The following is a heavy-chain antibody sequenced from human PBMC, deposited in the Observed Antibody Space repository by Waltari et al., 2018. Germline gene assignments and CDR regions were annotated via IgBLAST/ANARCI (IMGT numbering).Heavy chain of an antibody. CDR3: ARASTYDFWSGKKKYYYYYGMDV. CDR2: INHSGST. Sequence: QVQLQQWGAGLLKPSETLSLTCAVYGGSFSGYYWSWIRPPPGQGLAWLGEINHSGSTNYNPSLKSRVTISVDTSKNQFSLKLSSVTAADTAVYYCARASTYDFWSGKKKYYYYYGMDVWGQGTTVTVSS. D-gene: IGHD3-3*01. V-gene: IGHV4-34*01. J-gene: IGHJ6*02. CDR1: GGSFSGYY.